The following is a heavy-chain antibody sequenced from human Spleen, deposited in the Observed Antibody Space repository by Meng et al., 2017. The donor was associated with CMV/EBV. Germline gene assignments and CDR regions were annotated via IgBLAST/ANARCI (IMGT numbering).Heavy chain of an antibody. D-gene: IGHD3-3*01. CDR2: LSAYNGNT. V-gene: IGHV1-18*01. CDR3: ARGEGFLEWSNFDY. Sequence: AGYAFTSYARSRLLQPPGQGLEWLGWLSAYNGNTNYAQQLQDRVTMTTDTSTSTAYMELRSLRSDDTAVYYCARGEGFLEWSNFDYWGQGTLVTVSS. J-gene: IGHJ4*02. CDR1: GYAFTSYA.